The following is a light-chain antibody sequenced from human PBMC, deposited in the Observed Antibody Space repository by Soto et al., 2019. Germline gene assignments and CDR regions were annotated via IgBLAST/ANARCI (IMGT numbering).Light chain of an antibody. CDR3: QSHDNSLSGFYV. CDR2: NNA. CDR1: SSNIGAGYA. V-gene: IGLV1-40*01. Sequence: QSVLTQPPSVSGAPGQRVTISCTGSSSNIGAGYAVHWYQKLPGTGPKLLIYNNAIRPSGVPDRFSGSRSGTSASLAITGLQAEDEADYYCQSHDNSLSGFYVFXTGTNVTVL. J-gene: IGLJ1*01.